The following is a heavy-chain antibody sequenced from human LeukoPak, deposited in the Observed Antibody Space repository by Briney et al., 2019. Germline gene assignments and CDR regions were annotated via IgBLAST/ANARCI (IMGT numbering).Heavy chain of an antibody. CDR3: AKDDAWLRFGE. V-gene: IGHV3-23*01. J-gene: IGHJ4*02. CDR2: ISPSGDIT. Sequence: GGSLRLSCAAPAFNFTNYAMSWVRQAPGKGLEWVSGISPSGDITYYADSVKGRFTISRDNSKNTPYLEVISLTAEDTAVYYCAKDDAWLRFGEWSQGTLVTVSS. D-gene: IGHD3-10*01. CDR1: AFNFTNYA.